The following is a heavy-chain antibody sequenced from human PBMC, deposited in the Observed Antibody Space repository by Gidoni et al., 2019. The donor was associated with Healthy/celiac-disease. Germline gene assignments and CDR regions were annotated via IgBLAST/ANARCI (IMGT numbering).Heavy chain of an antibody. CDR2: IYHSGGT. CDR3: AREAENYYGSGIYGTYFDY. J-gene: IGHJ4*02. V-gene: IGHV4-30-2*01. D-gene: IGHD3-10*01. Sequence: QLQLQESGSGLVKPSQTLSLTCAVSGGYISSGGYSWSWIRQPPGKGLEWIGYIYHSGGTYSNPSLKSRVTISVDRSKNQFSLKLSSVTAADTAVYYCAREAENYYGSGIYGTYFDYWGQGTLVTVSS. CDR1: GGYISSGGYS.